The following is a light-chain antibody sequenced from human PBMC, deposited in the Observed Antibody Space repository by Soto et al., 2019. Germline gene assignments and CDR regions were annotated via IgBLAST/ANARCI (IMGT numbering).Light chain of an antibody. V-gene: IGKV1-5*03. J-gene: IGKJ4*01. CDR2: KAS. CDR3: KQSSAFPLT. CDR1: QSISSW. Sequence: DIQMTQSPSTLSASVGDRVTIICRASQSISSWLAWYQQKPGKAPKLLISKASNLESGVPSRFSGSGSGTDFTLTISSLQPEDFATYFCKQSSAFPLTFGGGTKVDIK.